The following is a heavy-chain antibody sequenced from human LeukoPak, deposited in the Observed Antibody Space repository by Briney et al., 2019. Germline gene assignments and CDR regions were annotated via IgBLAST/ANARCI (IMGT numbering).Heavy chain of an antibody. D-gene: IGHD2-2*01. CDR2: INHSGST. CDR3: ARRLTQYDCFDP. Sequence: SETLSLTCAVYGGSFSGYYWSWIRQPPGEGLEWIGEINHSGSTNYNPSLKSRVTISADTSKNQFSLKLSSVTAADTAVYYCARRLTQYDCFDPWGQGILVTVSS. J-gene: IGHJ5*02. CDR1: GGSFSGYY. V-gene: IGHV4-34*01.